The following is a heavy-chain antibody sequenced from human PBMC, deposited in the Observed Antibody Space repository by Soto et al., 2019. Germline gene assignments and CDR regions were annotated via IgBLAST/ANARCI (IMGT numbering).Heavy chain of an antibody. CDR3: ARDFRDYYDSSGYFDY. CDR1: GGNFSSYA. J-gene: IGHJ4*02. D-gene: IGHD3-22*01. Sequence: SVKVSCKASGGNFSSYAISCVRQTTGQGLEWMGGIIPIFGTANYAQKFQGRVTITADESTSTAYMELSSLRSEDTAVYYCARDFRDYYDSSGYFDYWGQGTLVTVSS. CDR2: IIPIFGTA. V-gene: IGHV1-69*13.